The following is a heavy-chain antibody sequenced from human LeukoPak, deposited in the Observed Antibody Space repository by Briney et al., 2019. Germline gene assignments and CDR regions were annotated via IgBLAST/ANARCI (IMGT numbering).Heavy chain of an antibody. V-gene: IGHV4-59*11. CDR2: IYYSGST. CDR1: GGSISSHS. D-gene: IGHD1/OR15-1a*01. CDR3: AREGITGTNDYFDY. Sequence: SETLSLTCTVSGGSISSHSWSWIRQTPGKGVEWIGYIYYSGSTNYNPYLNSRVNISVDTSKNQFSLKLSSLTAADTAVYYCAREGITGTNDYFDYWAREPWSPSPQ. J-gene: IGHJ4*02.